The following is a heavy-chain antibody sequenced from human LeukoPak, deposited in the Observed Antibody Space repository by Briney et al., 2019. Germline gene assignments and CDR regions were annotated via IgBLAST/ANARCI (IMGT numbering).Heavy chain of an antibody. V-gene: IGHV1-18*01. Sequence: ASVKVSCKASGYTFTSYGISWVRQAPGQGLEWMGWISAYNGNTNYAQKFQGRVTMTTDTSTSTAYMELRSLRSDDTAVYYCARAPERLGWFDPWGQGFLVTVSS. CDR2: ISAYNGNT. CDR3: ARAPERLGWFDP. J-gene: IGHJ5*02. D-gene: IGHD1-1*01. CDR1: GYTFTSYG.